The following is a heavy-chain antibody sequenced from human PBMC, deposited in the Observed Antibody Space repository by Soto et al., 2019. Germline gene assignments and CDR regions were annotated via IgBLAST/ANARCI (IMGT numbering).Heavy chain of an antibody. CDR3: ARGGGDYAADY. CDR2: IYSGGGT. D-gene: IGHD4-17*01. V-gene: IGHV3-66*01. Sequence: EVQMVESGGGLVQPGGSLRLSCAASGFTVSNTYMSWVRQAPGKGLEWVSVIYSGGGTYYADSVKGRFTISRDNSQNTLYLQMNTLRAEDTAVYYGARGGGDYAADYWGQGTLVTVSS. J-gene: IGHJ4*02. CDR1: GFTVSNTY.